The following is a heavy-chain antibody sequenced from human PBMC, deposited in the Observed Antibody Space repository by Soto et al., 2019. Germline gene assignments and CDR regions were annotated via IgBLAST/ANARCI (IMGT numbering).Heavy chain of an antibody. Sequence: PGGSLRLSCAASGFTFSSYSMNWVRQAPGKGLEWVSSISSSSSYIYYADSVKGRFTISRDNAKNSLYLQMNSLRAEDTAVYYCARDMVRGVIHSLYYYYGMDVWGQGTTVTVSS. V-gene: IGHV3-21*01. D-gene: IGHD3-10*01. CDR1: GFTFSSYS. J-gene: IGHJ6*02. CDR3: ARDMVRGVIHSLYYYYGMDV. CDR2: ISSSSSYI.